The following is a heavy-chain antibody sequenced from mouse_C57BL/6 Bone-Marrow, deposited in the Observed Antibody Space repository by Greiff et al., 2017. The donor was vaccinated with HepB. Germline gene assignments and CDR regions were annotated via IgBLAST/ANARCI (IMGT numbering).Heavy chain of an antibody. D-gene: IGHD2-2*01. CDR3: ARGMVTRGVDY. V-gene: IGHV5-2*01. Sequence: EVKLMESGGGLVQPGESLKLSCESNEYEFPSHDMSWVRKTPEKRPELVAAINSDGGSTYYPDTMERRFIISRDNTKKTLYLQMSSLRSEDTALYYCARGMVTRGVDYWGQGTTLTVSS. J-gene: IGHJ2*01. CDR2: INSDGGST. CDR1: EYEFPSHD.